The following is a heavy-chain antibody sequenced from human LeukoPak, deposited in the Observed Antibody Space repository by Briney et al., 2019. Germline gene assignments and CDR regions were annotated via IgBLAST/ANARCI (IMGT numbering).Heavy chain of an antibody. CDR1: GGSISSSSYY. CDR2: IYYSGST. CDR3: ARREDSYMDV. V-gene: IGHV4-39*07. J-gene: IGHJ6*03. Sequence: SETLSLTCTVSGGSISSSSYYWGWIRQPPGKGLEWIGSIYYSGSTYYNPSLKSRVTISVDTSKNQFSLKLSSVTAADTAVYYCARREDSYMDVWGKGTTVTVSS.